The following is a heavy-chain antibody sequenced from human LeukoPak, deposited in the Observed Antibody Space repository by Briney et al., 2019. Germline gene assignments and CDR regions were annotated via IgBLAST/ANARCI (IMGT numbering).Heavy chain of an antibody. Sequence: SGTLSLTCTVSGGSISSYYWSWIRQPPGKGLEWIGYIYYSGSTNYNPSLKSRVTISVDTSKNQFSLKLSSVTAADTAVYYCARVARSQGGLDYWGQGTLVTVSS. CDR1: GGSISSYY. J-gene: IGHJ4*02. D-gene: IGHD6-6*01. V-gene: IGHV4-59*01. CDR3: ARVARSQGGLDY. CDR2: IYYSGST.